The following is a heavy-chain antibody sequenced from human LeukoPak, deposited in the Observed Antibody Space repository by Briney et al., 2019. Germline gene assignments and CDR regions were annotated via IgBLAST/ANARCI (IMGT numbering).Heavy chain of an antibody. D-gene: IGHD6-13*01. J-gene: IGHJ3*02. CDR3: ARRNEDLIAAAGSDAFDI. Sequence: SETLSLTCTVSGGSISSSSYYWGWIRPPPGKGLEWIGSIYYSGSTYYNPSLKSRVTISVDTSKNQFSLKLSSVTAADTAVYYCARRNEDLIAAAGSDAFDIWGQGTMVTVSP. CDR1: GGSISSSSYY. CDR2: IYYSGST. V-gene: IGHV4-39*01.